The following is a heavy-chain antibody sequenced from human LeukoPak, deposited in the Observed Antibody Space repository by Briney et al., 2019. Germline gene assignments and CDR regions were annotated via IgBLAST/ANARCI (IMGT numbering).Heavy chain of an antibody. D-gene: IGHD1-26*01. CDR2: ISSCGTTT. J-gene: IGHJ4*02. Sequence: PGGSLRLSCAPSGSSFSVYEIHWVRQAPGKGLEWISDISSCGTTTYYADSVKGRFTISRDNAKNSLYLQMNSLRAEDTAVYYCTTLTVATKFDYWGRGTLVTVSS. CDR1: GSSFSVYE. CDR3: TTLTVATKFDY. V-gene: IGHV3-48*03.